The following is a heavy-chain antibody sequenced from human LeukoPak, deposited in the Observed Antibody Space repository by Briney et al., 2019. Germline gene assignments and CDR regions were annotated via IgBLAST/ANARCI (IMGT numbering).Heavy chain of an antibody. Sequence: ASVKVSCKASGYTFTSYYMHWVRQAPGQGLEWMGIINPSGGSTSYAQKFQGRVTMTRDTSTSTVYMELSSLRSEDTAVYYCARYRGKSVTTFYYYYGMDVWGQGTTVTVFS. CDR3: ARYRGKSVTTFYYYYGMDV. CDR2: INPSGGST. CDR1: GYTFTSYY. D-gene: IGHD4-11*01. V-gene: IGHV1-46*01. J-gene: IGHJ6*02.